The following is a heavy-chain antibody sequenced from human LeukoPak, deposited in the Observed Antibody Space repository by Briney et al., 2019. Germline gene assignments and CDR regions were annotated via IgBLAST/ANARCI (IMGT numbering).Heavy chain of an antibody. CDR1: GFTFSSYA. CDR3: ARVNWNYVGDY. Sequence: GGSLRLSCAASGFTFSSYAMHWVRQAPGKGLEYVSAISSNGGSTYYANSVKGRFTISRDNSKNTLYLQMGSLRAEDMAVYYCARVNWNYVGDYWGQGTLVTVSS. CDR2: ISSNGGST. D-gene: IGHD1-7*01. J-gene: IGHJ4*02. V-gene: IGHV3-64*01.